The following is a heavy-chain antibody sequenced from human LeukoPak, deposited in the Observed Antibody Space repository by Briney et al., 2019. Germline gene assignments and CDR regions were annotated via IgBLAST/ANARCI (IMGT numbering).Heavy chain of an antibody. CDR1: PYSFTSHW. J-gene: IGHJ4*02. Sequence: GESLKISCTSSPYSFTSHWIGWVRQKPGKGLEWVGLVYAGYSDTIYSPSFQGQVTMSADKSTSTVYLQWSGLKASDTATYFCARQNRGGSHTTGYYFDYWGLGTLVTVSS. CDR2: VYAGYSDT. V-gene: IGHV5-51*01. D-gene: IGHD1-26*01. CDR3: ARQNRGGSHTTGYYFDY.